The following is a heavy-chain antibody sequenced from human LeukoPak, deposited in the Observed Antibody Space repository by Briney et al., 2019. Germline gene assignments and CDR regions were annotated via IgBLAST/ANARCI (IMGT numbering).Heavy chain of an antibody. CDR1: GGSISSYY. Sequence: SETLSLTCTVSGGSISSYYWSWIRQPAGKGLEWIGRIYTSGSTNYNPSLKSRVTMSVDTSKNQFSLKLSSVTAADTAVYYCAREGCSGGSCHVDYWGQGTLVTVSS. CDR3: AREGCSGGSCHVDY. CDR2: IYTSGST. J-gene: IGHJ4*02. V-gene: IGHV4-4*07. D-gene: IGHD2-15*01.